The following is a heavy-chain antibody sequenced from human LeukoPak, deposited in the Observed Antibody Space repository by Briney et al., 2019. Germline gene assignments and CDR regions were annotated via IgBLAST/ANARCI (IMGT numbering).Heavy chain of an antibody. CDR3: GRALGSPLDY. CDR2: IVGSSST. D-gene: IGHD1-26*01. CDR1: GFTFSNFA. Sequence: PGGSLRLSCAASGFTFSNFAMTWVRQAPGKGLEWVSSIVGSSSTYYADSLKGRFTISRDNAKNSLYLQMNSLRAEDTAVYYCGRALGSPLDYWGQGTLVTVSS. J-gene: IGHJ4*02. V-gene: IGHV3-21*01.